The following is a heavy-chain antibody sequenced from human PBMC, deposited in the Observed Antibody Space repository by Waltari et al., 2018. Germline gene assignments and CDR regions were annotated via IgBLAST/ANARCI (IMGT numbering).Heavy chain of an antibody. CDR3: ATPWWHGGGYYFDY. CDR1: GYPLTELS. CDR2: FDPEDGET. J-gene: IGHJ4*02. V-gene: IGHV1-24*01. D-gene: IGHD3-16*01. Sequence: VQLVQSGAEVKKPGASVKVSCKVSGYPLTELSIHWFRQAPGKGLEWMGGFDPEDGETIYAQKFQGRVTMTEDTSTDTAYMELSSLRSEDTAVYYCATPWWHGGGYYFDYWGQGTLVTVSS.